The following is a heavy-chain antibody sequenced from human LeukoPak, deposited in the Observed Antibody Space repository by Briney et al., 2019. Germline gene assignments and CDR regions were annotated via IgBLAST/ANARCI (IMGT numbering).Heavy chain of an antibody. CDR1: GGTFSSYA. J-gene: IGHJ6*03. CDR3: ARAIVVPAAILGYYYYYYMDV. V-gene: IGHV1-69*01. CDR2: IIPIFGTA. Sequence: SVKASCKASGGTFSSYAISWVRQAPGQGLERMGGIIPIFGTANYAQKFQGRVTITADESTSTAYMELSSLRSEDTAVYYCARAIVVPAAILGYYYYYYMDVWGKGTTVTVSS. D-gene: IGHD2-2*02.